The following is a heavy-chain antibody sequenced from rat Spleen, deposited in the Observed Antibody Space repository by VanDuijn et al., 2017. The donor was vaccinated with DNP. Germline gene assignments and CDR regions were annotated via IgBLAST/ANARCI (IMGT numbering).Heavy chain of an antibody. D-gene: IGHD1-11*01. Sequence: EVQLVESGGGLVQPGRSLKLSCTASGFSFRNYGMAWVRQTPTKGLEWVASISTVGSKTYYRDSVKGRFTVSRYNARSTLYLQMDGLRSEDTATFYCATHKGRSSSYALDAWGQGTSVTVSS. J-gene: IGHJ4*01. CDR1: GFSFRNYG. CDR3: ATHKGRSSSYALDA. CDR2: ISTVGSKT. V-gene: IGHV5S13*01.